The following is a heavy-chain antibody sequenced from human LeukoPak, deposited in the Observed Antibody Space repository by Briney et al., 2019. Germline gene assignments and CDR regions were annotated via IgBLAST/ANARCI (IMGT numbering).Heavy chain of an antibody. J-gene: IGHJ4*02. Sequence: GGSLRLSCAVSGFTFSSYWMTWVRRAPGKGLEWVSGISGSGKFIYYADSVKGRFTISRDNSKNTLYLQMNSLRAEDTAMYYCAKDLLQSTDIVGVVFDYWGQGTLAIVSS. CDR3: AKDLLQSTDIVGVVFDY. CDR2: ISGSGKFI. CDR1: GFTFSSYW. D-gene: IGHD1-26*01. V-gene: IGHV3-23*01.